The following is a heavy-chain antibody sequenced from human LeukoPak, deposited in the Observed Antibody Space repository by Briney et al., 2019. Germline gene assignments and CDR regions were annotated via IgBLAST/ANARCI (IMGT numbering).Heavy chain of an antibody. CDR1: GYTFTAFY. Sequence: EASVEVSCKASGYTFTAFYMHWVRQAPGQGLEWMGIINPSGGSTSYAQEFQGRVTMTRDTSTSTVYMELSSLRSEDTAVYYCARGHLLGDYWGQGTLVTVSS. CDR3: ARGHLLGDY. D-gene: IGHD3-3*02. CDR2: INPSGGST. J-gene: IGHJ4*02. V-gene: IGHV1-46*01.